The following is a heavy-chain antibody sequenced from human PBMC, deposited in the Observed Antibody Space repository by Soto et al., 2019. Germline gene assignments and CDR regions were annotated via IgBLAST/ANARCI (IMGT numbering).Heavy chain of an antibody. V-gene: IGHV1-2*02. CDR2: INPNSGGT. J-gene: IGHJ4*02. D-gene: IGHD1-7*01. CDR3: ARVRYNWNYDY. CDR1: GYTFTVYY. Sequence: GASVKVSCKASGYTFTVYYMHWVRQAPGQWLEWMGWINPNSGGTNYAQKFQGRVTMTRDTSISTAHMELSRLRSDDTAVYYCARVRYNWNYDYWGQGTLVTVSS.